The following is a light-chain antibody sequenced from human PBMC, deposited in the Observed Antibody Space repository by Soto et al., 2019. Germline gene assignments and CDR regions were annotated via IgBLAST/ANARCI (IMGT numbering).Light chain of an antibody. CDR1: QSVSSNY. CDR2: GAS. J-gene: IGKJ1*01. Sequence: EVMLTQSPGTRSLSPGERATLSCMASQSVSSNYLAWYQQKSGQAPRLLIYGASNRATGIPDRFSGSGSGKDFTLTVRRLEPEDVAVYYCQQYDTSPRTFGQGTKVEFK. V-gene: IGKV3-20*01. CDR3: QQYDTSPRT.